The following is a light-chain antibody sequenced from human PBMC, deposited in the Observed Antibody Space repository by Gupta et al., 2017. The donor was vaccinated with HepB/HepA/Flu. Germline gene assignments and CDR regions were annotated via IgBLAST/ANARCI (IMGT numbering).Light chain of an antibody. J-gene: IGKJ4*01. Sequence: DIQMTQSPSTLSASVGDRVTITCRASQSVSTWLAWYQQKPGKAPKLLIYKASSLQSGVPSRISGSGSETEFTLTISSLQPDDFAIYYCQQHNNYPLTFGGGTKVEIK. CDR3: QQHNNYPLT. CDR2: KAS. CDR1: QSVSTW. V-gene: IGKV1-5*03.